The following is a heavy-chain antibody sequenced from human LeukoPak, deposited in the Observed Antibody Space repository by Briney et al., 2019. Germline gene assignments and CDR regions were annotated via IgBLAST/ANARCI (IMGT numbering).Heavy chain of an antibody. D-gene: IGHD4-17*01. Sequence: ASVKLSCKASGYTFTSYYMRWVRQTPGQGLEWMGIINPSGGSTSYAQKFQSRVTMTRDMSTSTVYMELSSLRSEDTAVYYCARDPSKATVTTAGASYYMDVWGKGTTVTVSS. CDR1: GYTFTSYY. CDR2: INPSGGST. V-gene: IGHV1-46*01. J-gene: IGHJ6*03. CDR3: ARDPSKATVTTAGASYYMDV.